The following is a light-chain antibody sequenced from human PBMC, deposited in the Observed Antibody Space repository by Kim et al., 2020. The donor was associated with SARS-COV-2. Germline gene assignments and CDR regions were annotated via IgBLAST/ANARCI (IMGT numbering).Light chain of an antibody. CDR2: KAS. CDR3: QQYDSYPLT. CDR1: QNINNW. Sequence: DIQMTQSPSTLSASVGDRVTITCRASQNINNWLAWYQQKPGKAPNLLIYKASSLESRVPSKFSGSGSGTEFTLTISSLQPDDFATYYCQQYDSYPLTFGGGTKVDIK. V-gene: IGKV1-5*03. J-gene: IGKJ4*01.